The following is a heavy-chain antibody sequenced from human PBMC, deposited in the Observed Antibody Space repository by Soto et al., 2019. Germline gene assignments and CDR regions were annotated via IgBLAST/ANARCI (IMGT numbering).Heavy chain of an antibody. CDR1: GGSFSGYY. V-gene: IGHV4-34*01. D-gene: IGHD4-17*01. CDR3: ASLTTVTNLFDY. CDR2: INHSGST. Sequence: QVQLQQWGAGLLKPSETLSLTCAVYGGSFSGYYWSWIRQPPGKGLEWIGEINHSGSTNYNPSLMSRVTIAVDTSKNQFSLKLSSVTAADTAVYYCASLTTVTNLFDYWGQGTLVTVSS. J-gene: IGHJ4*02.